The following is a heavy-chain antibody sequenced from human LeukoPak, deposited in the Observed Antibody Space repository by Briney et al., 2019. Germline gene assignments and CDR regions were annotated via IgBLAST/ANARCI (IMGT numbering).Heavy chain of an antibody. V-gene: IGHV4-39*07. D-gene: IGHD3-9*01. J-gene: IGHJ4*02. CDR3: ASAYYDILGGHFDY. CDR2: IYYSGRT. Sequence: SETLSLTCTVSYGSVSDISYYWGWIRQPPGKGLEWIGSIYYSGRTYYNSSLKSRVTISVDTSKNQFSLKVTSVTAADTAVYYCASAYYDILGGHFDYWGQGTLVTVSS. CDR1: YGSVSDISYY.